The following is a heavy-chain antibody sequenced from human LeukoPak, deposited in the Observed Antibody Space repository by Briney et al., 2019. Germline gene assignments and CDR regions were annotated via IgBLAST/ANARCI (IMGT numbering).Heavy chain of an antibody. V-gene: IGHV1-8*01. D-gene: IGHD3-10*02. CDR3: ARALHLTYYYVTRFDP. Sequence: ASVKVSCKASGYTFTSYDINWVRQATGQGLEWMGWMNPNSGNTGYAQKFQGRVTMTRNTSISTAYMELSSLRSEDTAVYYCARALHLTYYYVTRFDPWGQGTLVTVSS. CDR1: GYTFTSYD. CDR2: MNPNSGNT. J-gene: IGHJ5*02.